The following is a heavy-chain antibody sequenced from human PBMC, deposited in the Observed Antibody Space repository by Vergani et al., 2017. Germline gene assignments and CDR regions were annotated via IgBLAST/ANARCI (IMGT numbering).Heavy chain of an antibody. J-gene: IGHJ5*02. CDR2: SSSSICTK. Sequence: EVQLVESGGGLVPPGRSLRLSCAASGFSFGDYAMTWVRQAPGKGLEWVSYSSSSICTKYYADSVKGRFTISRDNAKNSLYLQMNSLRAEDTAVYYCARDSSYCGCDCYFNWFDPWGQGTLVTVSS. CDR1: GFSFGDYA. D-gene: IGHD2-21*02. V-gene: IGHV3-48*01. CDR3: ARDSSYCGCDCYFNWFDP.